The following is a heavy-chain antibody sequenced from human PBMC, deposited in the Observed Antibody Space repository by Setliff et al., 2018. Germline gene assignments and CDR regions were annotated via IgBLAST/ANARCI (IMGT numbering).Heavy chain of an antibody. CDR3: VRDISSASGILDF. CDR1: GFTFDNHA. Sequence: PGGSLRLSCEVSGFTFDNHAMHWVRQAPGKGLEWVSGINWSGEIIGYADSVKGRFTFSRDNAKNSLFLEMKSLTGDDTALYYCVRDISSASGILDFWGQGTLVTVSS. D-gene: IGHD3-3*01. J-gene: IGHJ4*02. CDR2: INWSGEII. V-gene: IGHV3-9*01.